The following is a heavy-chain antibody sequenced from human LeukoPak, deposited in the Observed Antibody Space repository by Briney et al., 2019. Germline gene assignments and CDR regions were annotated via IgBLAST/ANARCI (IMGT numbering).Heavy chain of an antibody. Sequence: GGSLRLSCAASGFSFSSTAMNRVRQAPGKGLEWVSASGTGGDTYYADSVQGRFTISRDNSRNTLYLQMTSLRADDTAVYYCAKKTPGTYPFDYWGQGTLVTVSP. CDR3: AKKTPGTYPFDY. CDR2: SGTGGDT. D-gene: IGHD6-13*01. V-gene: IGHV3-23*01. J-gene: IGHJ4*02. CDR1: GFSFSSTA.